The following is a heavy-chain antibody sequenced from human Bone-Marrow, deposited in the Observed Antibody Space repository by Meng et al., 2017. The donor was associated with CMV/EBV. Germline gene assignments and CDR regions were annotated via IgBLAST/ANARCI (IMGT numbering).Heavy chain of an antibody. V-gene: IGHV3-30*02. CDR3: AKRGDSSDTYAMDV. Sequence: GESLKISCAASGFNFSTYGMHWVRQAPGKGLQWVAFIRFDGTNKKYVDSVKGRFTISRDNSKNTLYLQMNSLRAEDTAVYYCAKRGDSSDTYAMDVWGQGTTVTVSS. CDR2: IRFDGTNK. J-gene: IGHJ6*02. D-gene: IGHD3-22*01. CDR1: GFNFSTYG.